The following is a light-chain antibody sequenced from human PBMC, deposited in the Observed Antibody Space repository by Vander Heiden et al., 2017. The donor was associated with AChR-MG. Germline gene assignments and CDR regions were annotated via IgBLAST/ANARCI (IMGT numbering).Light chain of an antibody. CDR2: VAS. V-gene: IGKV1-39*01. Sequence: DIEMTQSPSSLSASVGDRVTITCRASENIVRDLNWYQHKTGKAPKLLIYVASALQDGVPSRFSGSGSGTNFTLTIGSLRPEDFGTYYCQQSNTKPYTFGQGTKVENK. CDR3: QQSNTKPYT. J-gene: IGKJ2*01. CDR1: ENIVRD.